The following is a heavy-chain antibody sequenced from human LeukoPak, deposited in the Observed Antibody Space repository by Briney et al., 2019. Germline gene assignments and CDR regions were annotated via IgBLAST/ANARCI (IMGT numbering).Heavy chain of an antibody. V-gene: IGHV3-21*06. CDR3: ATTSKAH. J-gene: IGHJ4*02. CDR2: ISSNSRYI. CDR1: GFTFSTYS. Sequence: PGGSLRLSCAASGFTFSTYSMSWVRQAPGKGLEWVSSISSNSRYIYYADSMRGRFTISRDNAKNSLYLQMNSLKPEDTAVYYCATTSKAHWGQGTLVTVSS. D-gene: IGHD5-24*01.